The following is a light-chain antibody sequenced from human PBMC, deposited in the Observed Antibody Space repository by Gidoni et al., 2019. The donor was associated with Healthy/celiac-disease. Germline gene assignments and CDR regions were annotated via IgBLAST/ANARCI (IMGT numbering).Light chain of an antibody. CDR3: QSYDSSLSGWV. CDR2: GNS. J-gene: IGLJ3*02. Sequence: QSVLTQPPSVSGAPGPRVTISCTGSSSNIGAGYDVHWYQQLPGTAPKLLIYGNSNRPSGVPDRFSGFKSGTSASLAITGLQAEDEADYYCQSYDSSLSGWVFGGGTKLTVL. CDR1: SSNIGAGYD. V-gene: IGLV1-40*01.